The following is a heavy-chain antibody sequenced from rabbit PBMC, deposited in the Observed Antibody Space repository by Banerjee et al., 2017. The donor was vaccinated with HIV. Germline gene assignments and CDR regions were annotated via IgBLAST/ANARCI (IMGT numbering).Heavy chain of an antibody. Sequence: QSLEESGGDLVKPGASLTLTCKASGLDFSSSYWICWVRQAPGKGLEWIACIYTGGSGNTYYASWAKGRFTISKTSSTTVTLQMTSLTVADTATYFCARDNAEYPGGGYIRDLWGPGTLVTVS. CDR3: ARDNAEYPGGGYIRDL. V-gene: IGHV1S40*01. D-gene: IGHD8-1*01. CDR2: IYTGGSGNT. CDR1: GLDFSSSYW. J-gene: IGHJ6*01.